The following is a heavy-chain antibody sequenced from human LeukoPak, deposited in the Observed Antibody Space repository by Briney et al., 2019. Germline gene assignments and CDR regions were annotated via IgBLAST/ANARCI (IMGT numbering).Heavy chain of an antibody. D-gene: IGHD3-10*01. J-gene: IGHJ3*02. V-gene: IGHV3-7*01. CDR1: GFTFGSYW. CDR3: AREPGIGYAFDI. Sequence: GGSLRLSCAVSGFTFGSYWMTWVRQAPGKGLEWVANINQDGSEKYYVDSVKGRFTISRDNAKNSLYLQMNSLRAEDTAMYYCAREPGIGYAFDIWGQGTVVAVSS. CDR2: INQDGSEK.